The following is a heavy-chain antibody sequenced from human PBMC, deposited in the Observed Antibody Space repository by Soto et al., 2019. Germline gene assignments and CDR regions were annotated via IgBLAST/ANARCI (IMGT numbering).Heavy chain of an antibody. D-gene: IGHD2-2*01. J-gene: IGHJ6*02. CDR2: VGWNGGDI. CDR1: GFTLDDYT. Sequence: GGSLRLSCAASGFTLDDYTMHWVRQAPGKGLEWVSGVGWNGGDIVYADSVKGRFTVSRDNTKNSLYLEVNSLRAEDTAIYYCAKDRAVVVPVSTSYFHYYGLDVWGQGTTVTVSS. V-gene: IGHV3-9*01. CDR3: AKDRAVVVPVSTSYFHYYGLDV.